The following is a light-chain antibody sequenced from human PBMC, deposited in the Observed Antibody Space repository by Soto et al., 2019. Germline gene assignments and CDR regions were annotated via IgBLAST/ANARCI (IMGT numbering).Light chain of an antibody. CDR2: GAS. CDR1: QTISTH. Sequence: EVELTQSPVTLSVSGGARATLSCRSSQTISTHLAWYQQKPGQAPRLLIYGASTRATAVPARFSGSGSGTDFTLTISSLQSEDFAVYYCQQSDKWPPTFGQGTKVETK. J-gene: IGKJ1*01. V-gene: IGKV3-15*01. CDR3: QQSDKWPPT.